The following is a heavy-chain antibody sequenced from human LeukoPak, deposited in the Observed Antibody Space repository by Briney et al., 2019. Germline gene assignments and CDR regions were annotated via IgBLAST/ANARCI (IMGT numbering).Heavy chain of an antibody. CDR1: GGSFSGYY. CDR2: INHSGST. D-gene: IGHD3-10*01. J-gene: IGHJ4*02. V-gene: IGHV4-34*01. CDR3: ARDNYGSGID. Sequence: SETLSLTCAVYGGSFSGYYWSWIRQPPGKGLEWIGEINHSGSTNYNPSLKSRVTISVDTSKNQFSLKLSSVTAADTAVYYCARDNYGSGIDWGQGTLVTVSS.